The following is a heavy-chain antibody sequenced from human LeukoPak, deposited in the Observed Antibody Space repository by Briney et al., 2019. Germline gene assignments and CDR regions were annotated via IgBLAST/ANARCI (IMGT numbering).Heavy chain of an antibody. V-gene: IGHV3-7*01. CDR1: VFIFRSYC. J-gene: IGHJ4*02. CDR2: INQDGSEK. D-gene: IGHD3-22*01. CDR3: ARGRVADNYDRSGYELCYFDY. Sequence: GGSLRLSCAASVFIFRSYCMSWVRQASGRGLEGVANINQDGSEKYYVDSVKGRFTISRDNAKNSLYLQMNSLRAEDTAVYYCARGRVADNYDRSGYELCYFDYWGQGTLVTVSS.